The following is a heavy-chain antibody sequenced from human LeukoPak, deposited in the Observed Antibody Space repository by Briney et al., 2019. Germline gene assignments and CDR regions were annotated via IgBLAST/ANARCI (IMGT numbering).Heavy chain of an antibody. Sequence: ASVKVSCKASGGTFSSYAISWVRQAPGQGLEWMGWISAYNGNTNYAQKLQGRVTMTTDTSTSTAYMELRSLRSDDTAVYYCARGQVITIFGVVVINWFDPWGQGTLVTVSS. CDR2: ISAYNGNT. J-gene: IGHJ5*02. V-gene: IGHV1-18*01. CDR1: GGTFSSYA. D-gene: IGHD3-3*01. CDR3: ARGQVITIFGVVVINWFDP.